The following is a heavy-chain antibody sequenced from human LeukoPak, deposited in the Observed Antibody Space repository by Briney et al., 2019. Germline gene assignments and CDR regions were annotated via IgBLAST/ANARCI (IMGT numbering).Heavy chain of an antibody. V-gene: IGHV3-23*01. D-gene: IGHD3-10*01. Sequence: PGGSLRLSCAASGFTFSSYAMSWVRQAPGKGLEWVSAISGSGGSTYYADSVKGRFTNSRDNSKNTLYLQMNSLRAEDTAVYYCAKRSRRLTLVRGVPREDVWGQGTTVTVSS. J-gene: IGHJ6*02. CDR2: ISGSGGST. CDR3: AKRSRRLTLVRGVPREDV. CDR1: GFTFSSYA.